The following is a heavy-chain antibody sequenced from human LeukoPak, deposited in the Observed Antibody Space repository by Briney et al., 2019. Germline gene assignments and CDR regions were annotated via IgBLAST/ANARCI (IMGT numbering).Heavy chain of an antibody. CDR3: ARDKQSDDFWSGYSLGYFDL. J-gene: IGHJ2*01. V-gene: IGHV3-33*01. D-gene: IGHD3-3*01. CDR1: GFTFSSYG. CDR2: IWYDGSNK. Sequence: GGSLRLSCAASGFTFSSYGMHWVRQAPGKGLEWVAVIWYDGSNKYYADSVKGRFAISRDNSKNTLYLLMNSLRAEDTAVYYCARDKQSDDFWSGYSLGYFDLWGRGTLVTVSS.